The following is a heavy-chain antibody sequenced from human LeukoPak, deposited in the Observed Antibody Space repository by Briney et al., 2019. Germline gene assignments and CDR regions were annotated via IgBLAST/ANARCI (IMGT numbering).Heavy chain of an antibody. V-gene: IGHV4-59*01. Sequence: SETLSLTCTVSGGSISSYYWSWIRQPPGKGLEWIGYIYYSGSTNYNPSLKSRVTISVDPSKNQLSLKLSSVTAADTAVYYCVRGYPLLSTWGQATLVTVSS. CDR2: IYYSGST. J-gene: IGHJ5*02. D-gene: IGHD2-2*01. CDR3: VRGYPLLST. CDR1: GGSISSYY.